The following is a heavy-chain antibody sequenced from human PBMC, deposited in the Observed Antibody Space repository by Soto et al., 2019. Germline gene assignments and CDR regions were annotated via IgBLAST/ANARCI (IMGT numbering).Heavy chain of an antibody. CDR2: IYPGDSDT. CDR3: ARLAAAGTAWFDP. D-gene: IGHD6-13*01. J-gene: IGHJ5*02. CDR1: GYSFSTYW. V-gene: IGHV5-51*01. Sequence: PGESLKISCTGSGYSFSTYWIAWVRQMPGKGLEWMGIIYPGDSDTRYSPSFQGQVTISADKSISTAYLQWSSLKASDTAMYYCARLAAAGTAWFDPWGQGTLVTVSS.